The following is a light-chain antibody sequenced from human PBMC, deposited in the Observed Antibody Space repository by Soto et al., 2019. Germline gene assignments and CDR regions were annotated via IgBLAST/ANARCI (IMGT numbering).Light chain of an antibody. CDR2: GAS. J-gene: IGKJ2*01. CDR3: QQYCSSLYT. CDR1: QSVSSSY. Sequence: EIVLTQSPGNLSLSPGERATLSCRASQSVSSSYLAWYQQKPGQAPRLLIYGASSRATGIPDRFSGSGSGTDFTLTISRLEPEDFAVYYCQQYCSSLYTFGHGTKLEIK. V-gene: IGKV3-20*01.